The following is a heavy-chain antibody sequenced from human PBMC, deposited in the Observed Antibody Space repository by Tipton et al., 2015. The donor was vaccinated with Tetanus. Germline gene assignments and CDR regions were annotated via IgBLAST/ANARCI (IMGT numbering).Heavy chain of an antibody. Sequence: QLVQSGPEVKKPGASVKVSCKASGYTFTSYYMHWVRQAPGQGLEWMGIINPSGGSTSYAQKFQGRVTMTRDTSTSTVYMELSSLRSEDAAVYYCAREVTGRYYFDYWGQGTLVTVSS. D-gene: IGHD2-21*02. CDR1: GYTFTSYY. V-gene: IGHV1-46*01. CDR3: AREVTGRYYFDY. CDR2: INPSGGST. J-gene: IGHJ4*02.